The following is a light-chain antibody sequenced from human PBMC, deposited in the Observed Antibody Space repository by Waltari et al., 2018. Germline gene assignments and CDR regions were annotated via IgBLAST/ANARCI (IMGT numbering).Light chain of an antibody. CDR1: SSDVGGYHY. V-gene: IGLV2-14*03. CDR3: SSYTSSSTLV. J-gene: IGLJ2*01. Sequence: QSALTQPASVPGSPGQSITIFCTGTSSDVGGYHYVSWYQQHPGKAPKLVIYDVSYWPSGVSNRFSGSKSGNTASLTISGLQAEDEADYYCSSYTSSSTLVFGGGTKLTVL. CDR2: DVS.